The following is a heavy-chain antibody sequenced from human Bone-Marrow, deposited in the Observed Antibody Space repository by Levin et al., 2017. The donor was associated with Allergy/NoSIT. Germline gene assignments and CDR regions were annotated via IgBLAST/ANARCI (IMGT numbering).Heavy chain of an antibody. CDR3: ARVVWFGDINNWFDP. V-gene: IGHV4-30-4*01. Sequence: SQTLSLTCTVSGGSISSGDYYWTWIRQPPGKGLEWVGFLYDSGITYYNPSLKSRLTISVDKSNNQVSLKLSSVTAADTAVYFCARVVWFGDINNWFDPWGQGTLVTVSS. CDR1: GGSISSGDYY. J-gene: IGHJ5*02. CDR2: LYDSGIT. D-gene: IGHD3-10*01.